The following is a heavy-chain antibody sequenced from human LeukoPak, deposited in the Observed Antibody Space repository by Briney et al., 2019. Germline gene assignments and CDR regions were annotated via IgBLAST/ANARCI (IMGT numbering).Heavy chain of an antibody. Sequence: PSETLSLTCTVSGGSISSDYWSWIRQPPGKGLEWIGYIYYSGSTNYNPSLKSRVTISVDTSKDQFSLKLSSVTAADTAVYYCARDALTVSSSWFDPWGQGTLVTVSS. CDR1: GGSISSDY. V-gene: IGHV4-59*01. CDR2: IYYSGST. D-gene: IGHD4-11*01. CDR3: ARDALTVSSSWFDP. J-gene: IGHJ5*02.